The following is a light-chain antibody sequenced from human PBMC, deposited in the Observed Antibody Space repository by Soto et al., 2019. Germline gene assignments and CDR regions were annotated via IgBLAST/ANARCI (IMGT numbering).Light chain of an antibody. CDR2: GAS. Sequence: EVVLTQSPGTLSLSPGERATLSCRASQSVSSNYLAWYQQKPGRAPRLLIYGASNRPTGIPDRFSGSGSGTDFTLTISRLEPEDFVVYYCQQSDSSLYTFGQGTKLELK. CDR1: QSVSSNY. V-gene: IGKV3-20*01. CDR3: QQSDSSLYT. J-gene: IGKJ2*01.